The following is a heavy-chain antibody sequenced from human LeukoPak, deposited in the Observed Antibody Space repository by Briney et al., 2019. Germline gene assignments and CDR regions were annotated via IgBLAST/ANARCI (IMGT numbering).Heavy chain of an antibody. D-gene: IGHD3-10*01. CDR3: TRLARFYYGSGSWDYYYYMDV. J-gene: IGHJ6*03. CDR1: GFTFSSYA. V-gene: IGHV3-49*04. CDR2: IRSKAYGGTT. Sequence: GGSLRLSCAASGFTFSSYAMSWVRQAPGKGLEWIGFIRSKAYGGTTEYAASVKGRFTISRDDSKSIAYLQMNSLKTEDTAVYYCTRLARFYYGSGSWDYYYYMDVWGKGTTVTISS.